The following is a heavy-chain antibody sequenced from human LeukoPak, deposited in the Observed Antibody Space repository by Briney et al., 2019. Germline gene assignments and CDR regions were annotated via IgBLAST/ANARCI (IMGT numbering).Heavy chain of an antibody. CDR1: GGTFSSYA. J-gene: IGHJ4*02. D-gene: IGHD6-19*01. V-gene: IGHV1-69*01. CDR3: ARAGRAVAGLGIDY. Sequence: SVKVSCKASGGTFSSYAISWVRQAPGQGLEWMGGIIPIFGTANYAQKFQGRVTITADESTSTAYMELSSLRSENTAVYYCARAGRAVAGLGIDYWGQGTLVTVSS. CDR2: IIPIFGTA.